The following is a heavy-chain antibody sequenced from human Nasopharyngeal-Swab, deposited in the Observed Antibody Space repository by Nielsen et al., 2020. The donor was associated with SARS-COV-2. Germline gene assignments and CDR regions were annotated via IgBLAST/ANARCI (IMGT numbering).Heavy chain of an antibody. CDR1: GLGFSDSP. Sequence: GESLKISCAASGLGFSDSPIIWVRQASGKGLEWVGRNRNKVNSYATTYGVSVKGRFTISRDDSKNTAYLQMNSLKTEDTAVYFCARINPASGSYYDAIDIWGQGTMVTVSS. CDR2: NRNKVNSYAT. D-gene: IGHD1-26*01. V-gene: IGHV3-73*01. J-gene: IGHJ3*02. CDR3: ARINPASGSYYDAIDI.